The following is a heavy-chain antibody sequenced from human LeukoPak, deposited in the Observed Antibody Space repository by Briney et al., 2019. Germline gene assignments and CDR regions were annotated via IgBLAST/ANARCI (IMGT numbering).Heavy chain of an antibody. CDR2: ISSTGITI. Sequence: PGGSLRLSCAASGFTGFSFSKYSMNWVRQAPGKGLEWVSYISSTGITIFYSDSVKGRFTISRDDSKNTLHLQMNSLRVEDTGVYYCARDDTPTGYIYDYWGQGTLVTVSS. CDR1: GFTGFSFSKYS. CDR3: ARDDTPTGYIYDY. J-gene: IGHJ4*02. V-gene: IGHV3-48*01. D-gene: IGHD5-24*01.